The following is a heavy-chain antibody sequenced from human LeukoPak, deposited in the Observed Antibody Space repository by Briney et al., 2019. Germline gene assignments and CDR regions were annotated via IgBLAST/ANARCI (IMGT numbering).Heavy chain of an antibody. CDR3: ASRYYDARDLGAFDI. CDR1: GFTFSSYW. V-gene: IGHV3-7*01. D-gene: IGHD3-3*01. Sequence: GGSLRLSCAASGFTFSSYWMSWVRQAPGKGLEWVANIKQDGSEKYYVDSVKGRFTISRDNAKNSLYLQMNSLRAEDTAVYYCASRYYDARDLGAFDIWGQGTMATVSS. CDR2: IKQDGSEK. J-gene: IGHJ3*02.